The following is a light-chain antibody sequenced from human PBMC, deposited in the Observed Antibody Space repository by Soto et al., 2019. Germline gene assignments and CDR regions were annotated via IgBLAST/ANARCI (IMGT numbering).Light chain of an antibody. CDR3: SSYTSSSSVV. CDR1: SSDIGGYNY. Sequence: QSALAQPASVSGSPGQSITISCTGTSSDIGGYNYVSWYQQHPGKAPKLMIYDVRNRPSGASNRFSGSKSGNTASLTISGLQAEDETDYYCSSYTSSSSVVFGGGTKLTVL. V-gene: IGLV2-14*01. J-gene: IGLJ2*01. CDR2: DVR.